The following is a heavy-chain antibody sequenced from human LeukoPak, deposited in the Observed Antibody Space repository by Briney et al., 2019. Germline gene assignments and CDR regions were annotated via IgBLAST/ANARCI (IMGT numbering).Heavy chain of an antibody. CDR1: GGSFNSSSYS. J-gene: IGHJ4*02. Sequence: SETLSLTCTVSGGSFNSSSYSWGWIRQPPGKGLEWIGSIYYRGTTYYNPSLKSRVTMSVDPSKNQVSLKLTSVTAADTAVYYCARVGRHCSGGSCYSSTFDYWGQGTLVTVSS. CDR3: ARVGRHCSGGSCYSSTFDY. CDR2: IYYRGTT. V-gene: IGHV4-39*07. D-gene: IGHD2-15*01.